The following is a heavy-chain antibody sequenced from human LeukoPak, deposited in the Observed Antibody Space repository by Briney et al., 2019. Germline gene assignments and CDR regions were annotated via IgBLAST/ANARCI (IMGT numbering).Heavy chain of an antibody. CDR1: GFTFDDYA. CDR3: AKDMLGSSWYYFDY. V-gene: IGHV3-9*01. CDR2: ISWNSGSI. Sequence: GGSLRLSCAASGFTFDDYAMHWVRQAPGKGLEWVSGISWNSGSIGYADSVKGRFTISRDNAKNSLYLQMNSLRAEDTALYYCAKDMLGSSWYYFDYWGQGTLVTVSS. D-gene: IGHD6-13*01. J-gene: IGHJ4*02.